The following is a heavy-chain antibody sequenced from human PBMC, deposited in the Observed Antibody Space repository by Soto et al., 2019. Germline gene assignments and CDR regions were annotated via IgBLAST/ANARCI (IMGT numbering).Heavy chain of an antibody. D-gene: IGHD2-21*01. V-gene: IGHV3-23*01. CDR1: GFSFSSYA. CDR3: AKDVYRVAIGP. J-gene: IGHJ5*02. CDR2: IRDSGVEA. Sequence: GGSLRLSCATSGFSFSSYAMSWVRQAPGKGLDWISAIRDSGVEAYYADSVNGLFTISSDDSKNTLFLQMNSLRTEDTAVYYCAKDVYRVAIGPGGQGTLVTVSS.